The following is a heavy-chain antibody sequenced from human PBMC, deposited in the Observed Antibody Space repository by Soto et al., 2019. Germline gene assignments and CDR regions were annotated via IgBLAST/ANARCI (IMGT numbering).Heavy chain of an antibody. CDR2: INPNSGGT. D-gene: IGHD3-22*01. CDR1: GYTFTGYY. J-gene: IGHJ4*02. V-gene: IGHV1-2*02. CDR3: ARRKGDYYDSSGYHYYFDY. Sequence: ASVNVFCKSSGYTFTGYYIHWVRQAPGQGLEWMGWINPNSGGTKSAQKFQGRVTMTRDTSISTAYMELSRLRSDDTAVYYCARRKGDYYDSSGYHYYFDYWGQGTLVTVSS.